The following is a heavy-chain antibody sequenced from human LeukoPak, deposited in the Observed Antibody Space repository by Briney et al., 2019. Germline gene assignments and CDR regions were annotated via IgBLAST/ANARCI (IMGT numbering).Heavy chain of an antibody. CDR2: INHSGST. Sequence: KTSETLSLTCTVSGGSISSYYWSWIRQPPGKGLEWIGEINHSGSTNYNPSLKSRVTISVDTSKNQFSLKLSSVTAADTAVYYCARHSANYFDYWGQGTLVTVSS. D-gene: IGHD2-15*01. V-gene: IGHV4-34*01. CDR3: ARHSANYFDY. CDR1: GGSISSYY. J-gene: IGHJ4*02.